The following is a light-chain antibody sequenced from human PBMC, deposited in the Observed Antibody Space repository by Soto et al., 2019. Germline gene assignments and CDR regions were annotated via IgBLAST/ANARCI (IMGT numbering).Light chain of an antibody. J-gene: IGLJ1*01. CDR2: DVS. Sequence: QSALTQPRSVSGSPGQSVTISCTGTSSDVGGYNYVSWYQQHPGKAPKLMIYDVSKRPSGVPDRFSGSKSGNTASLTISGLQAEDEADYYCCSYAGSYKGYVFGTGTQLIVL. CDR1: SSDVGGYNY. CDR3: CSYAGSYKGYV. V-gene: IGLV2-11*01.